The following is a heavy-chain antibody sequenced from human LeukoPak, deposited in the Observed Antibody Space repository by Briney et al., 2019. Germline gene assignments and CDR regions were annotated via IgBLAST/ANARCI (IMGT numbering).Heavy chain of an antibody. Sequence: SQTLSLTCTVSGGSISSGDYYCSWIRQPPGKGLEWFGYIYYSGSTYYNPSLKSRVTISVDTSKNQFSLKLSSVTAADTAVYYCARVGGRDIVVVPAAADYYMDVWGKGTTVTVSS. CDR3: ARVGGRDIVVVPAAADYYMDV. J-gene: IGHJ6*03. D-gene: IGHD2-2*01. CDR2: IYYSGST. CDR1: GGSISSGDYY. V-gene: IGHV4-30-4*08.